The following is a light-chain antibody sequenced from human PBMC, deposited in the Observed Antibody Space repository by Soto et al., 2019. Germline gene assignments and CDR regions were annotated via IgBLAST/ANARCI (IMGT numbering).Light chain of an antibody. CDR1: QSVRSNY. V-gene: IGKV3-20*01. Sequence: EIVLTQSPGTLSLSPGERATLSCRASQSVRSNYLAWYQQKPGQAPSLLIYGASTRATGIPDRFSGSGSGTGFTLTITRLEPEDFAVYYCHQYGISPGTFGQGTKLEIK. J-gene: IGKJ2*01. CDR2: GAS. CDR3: HQYGISPGT.